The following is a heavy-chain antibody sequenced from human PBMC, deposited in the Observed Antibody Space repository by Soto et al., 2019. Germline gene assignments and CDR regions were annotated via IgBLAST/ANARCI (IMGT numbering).Heavy chain of an antibody. CDR1: GYTFTSYG. Sequence: ASVKVSCKASGYTFTSYGISWVRQAPGQGLEWMGWISAYNGNTNYAQKLQGRVTMTTDTSTSTAYMELRSLRSDDTAVYYCARYQRDGTEDIVVVPAARMFYYYGMNIWGQGTTVTVSS. J-gene: IGHJ6*02. CDR2: ISAYNGNT. D-gene: IGHD2-2*01. CDR3: ARYQRDGTEDIVVVPAARMFYYYGMNI. V-gene: IGHV1-18*01.